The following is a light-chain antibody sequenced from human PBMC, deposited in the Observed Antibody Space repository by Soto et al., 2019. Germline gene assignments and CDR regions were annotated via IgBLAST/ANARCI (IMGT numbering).Light chain of an antibody. CDR1: QTINNN. Sequence: VMTQAPATLSVSPGERATLSCRASQTINNNVAWYQLKDGQVPRLVIYGASTRATDIPARFSGSGSGTEFTLTISSLQSEDFATYYCQHYNSYSEAFGQGTKVDIK. CDR3: QHYNSYSEA. CDR2: GAS. J-gene: IGKJ1*01. V-gene: IGKV3-15*01.